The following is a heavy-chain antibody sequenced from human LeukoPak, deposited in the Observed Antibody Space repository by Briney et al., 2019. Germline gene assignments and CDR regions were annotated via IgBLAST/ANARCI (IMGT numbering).Heavy chain of an antibody. V-gene: IGHV3-23*01. J-gene: IGHJ5*02. Sequence: AGGSLRLSCAASGFTVSSNYMSWVRRAPGKGLEWVSAISGSGGSTYYADSVKGRFTISRDNAKNPLYLQMNSLRAEDTAVYYCARAPHGGSWGQGTLVTVSS. D-gene: IGHD3-10*01. CDR1: GFTVSSNY. CDR3: ARAPHGGS. CDR2: ISGSGGST.